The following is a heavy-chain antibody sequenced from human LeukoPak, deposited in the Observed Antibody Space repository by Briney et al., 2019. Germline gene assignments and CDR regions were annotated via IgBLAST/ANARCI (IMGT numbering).Heavy chain of an antibody. V-gene: IGHV1-69*05. J-gene: IGHJ3*02. CDR1: GGTFSSYA. D-gene: IGHD2-15*01. Sequence: GSSVKVSCKASGGTFSSYAISWVRQAPGQGLEWMGGITPIFGTANYAQKFQGRVTITTDESTSTAYMELSSLRSEDTAVYYCARSNLYCSGGSCYFLDAFDIWGQGTMVTVSS. CDR2: ITPIFGTA. CDR3: ARSNLYCSGGSCYFLDAFDI.